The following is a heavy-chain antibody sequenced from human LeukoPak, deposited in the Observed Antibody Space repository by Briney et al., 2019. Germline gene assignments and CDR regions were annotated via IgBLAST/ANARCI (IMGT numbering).Heavy chain of an antibody. D-gene: IGHD6-19*01. CDR3: ARSIVVAGIVSDYYYYGMDV. CDR1: GYTFTGYY. Sequence: GASVKVSCKASGYTFTGYYMQWVRQAPGQGLEWMGWINPNSGGTNYAQKFQGRVTMTRDTSKKQFSLKLSSVTAADTAVYYCARSIVVAGIVSDYYYYGMDVWGQGTTVTVSS. V-gene: IGHV1-2*02. J-gene: IGHJ6*02. CDR2: INPNSGGT.